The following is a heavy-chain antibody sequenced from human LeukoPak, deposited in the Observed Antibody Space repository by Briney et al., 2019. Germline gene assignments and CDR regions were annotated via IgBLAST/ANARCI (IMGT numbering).Heavy chain of an antibody. V-gene: IGHV3-48*01. CDR3: ASSSSSYFDL. Sequence: GGALRLSCAGSGFTFSSYSVNWVRQAPGKGLEWVGYISSRSSTIYFADSVEGRFTLFRDNAKNSLYLQMNSLRAKDTAVYYCASSSSSYFDLWGRGTLVTVFS. CDR2: ISSRSSTI. D-gene: IGHD6-6*01. CDR1: GFTFSSYS. J-gene: IGHJ2*01.